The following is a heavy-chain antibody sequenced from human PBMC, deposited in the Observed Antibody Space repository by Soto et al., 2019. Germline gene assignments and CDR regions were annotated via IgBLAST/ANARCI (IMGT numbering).Heavy chain of an antibody. CDR1: GGSISSYY. CDR3: ARGRYFDWFWNRYYDYGLDV. V-gene: IGHV4-59*12. D-gene: IGHD3-9*01. J-gene: IGHJ6*02. Sequence: SETLSLTCTVSGGSISSYYWSWIRQPPGKGLEWIGYIYYSGSPNYNPSLKSRVTISVDTSKSQFSLKLHSVTAADTAVYYCARGRYFDWFWNRYYDYGLDVWGQGTTVTVSS. CDR2: IYYSGSP.